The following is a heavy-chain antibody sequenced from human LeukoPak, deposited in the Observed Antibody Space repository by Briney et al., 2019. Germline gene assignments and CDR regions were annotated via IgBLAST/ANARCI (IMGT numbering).Heavy chain of an antibody. Sequence: GGSLRLSCAASGFTVSSKYMSWVRQAPGKGLEWVSVIYSGGSTYYADSVKGRFTISRDNSKNTLYLQMNSLRAEDTAVYYCARSVARPDFDYWGQGTLVTVSS. CDR2: IYSGGST. J-gene: IGHJ4*02. CDR1: GFTVSSKY. CDR3: ARSVARPDFDY. D-gene: IGHD6-6*01. V-gene: IGHV3-66*01.